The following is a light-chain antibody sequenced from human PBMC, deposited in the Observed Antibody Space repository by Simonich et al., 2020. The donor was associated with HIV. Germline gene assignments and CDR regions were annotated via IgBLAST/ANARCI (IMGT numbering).Light chain of an antibody. CDR3: QQYNNWPSPFT. CDR2: GAS. V-gene: IGKV3-15*01. Sequence: EIVLTQSPGTLSLSPGERATLSCRASQSVSSNFAWYQQKPGQAPRLLIYGASNRATGIPARFSGSWSGSQFTLTISSMQSGDFAVYYCQQYNNWPSPFTFGPGTKVDIK. J-gene: IGKJ3*01. CDR1: QSVSSN.